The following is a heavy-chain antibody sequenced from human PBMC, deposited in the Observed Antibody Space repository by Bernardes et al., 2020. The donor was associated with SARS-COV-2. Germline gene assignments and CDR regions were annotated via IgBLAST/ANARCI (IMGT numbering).Heavy chain of an antibody. CDR2: IVRSNTYI. J-gene: IGHJ6*02. CDR3: VRSTIVPAAMWGFYYGMDV. V-gene: IGHV3-21*01. Sequence: GSLRLSCAVSGFSLSSYSLTCVLQAPAKGLEWVSSIVRSNTYIYYADSVRGRFTISRDNAKNSLYLQMNSLSAEDTALYYCVRSTIVPAAMWGFYYGMDVWGQGTTVTVSS. D-gene: IGHD2-2*01. CDR1: GFSLSSYS.